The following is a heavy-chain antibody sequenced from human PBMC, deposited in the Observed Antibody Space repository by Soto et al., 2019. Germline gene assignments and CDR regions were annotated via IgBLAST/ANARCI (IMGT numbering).Heavy chain of an antibody. V-gene: IGHV1-3*01. CDR2: INGGNGNT. J-gene: IGHJ4*02. Sequence: GASVKVSCKASGYTFTNYAMHWVPQAPGQRLEWMGWINGGNGNTKYSQKFQGRVTITRDTSASTAYMELSRLRSDDTAVYYCARSQQLSSFDYWGQGTLVTVSS. D-gene: IGHD6-13*01. CDR3: ARSQQLSSFDY. CDR1: GYTFTNYA.